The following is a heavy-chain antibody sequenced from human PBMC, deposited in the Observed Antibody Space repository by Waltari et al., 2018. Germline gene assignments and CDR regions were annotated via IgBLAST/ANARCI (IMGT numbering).Heavy chain of an antibody. CDR2: INHSGST. CDR1: GGSFSGYY. D-gene: IGHD3-10*01. Sequence: QVQLQQWGAGLLKPSETLSLTCAVYGGSFSGYYWSWIRQPPGKGLEWIGEINHSGSTNYNPSLKSRVTISVDTSKNQFSLKLSSVTAADTAVYYCATMMVQGGWAFDIWGQGTMVTVSS. V-gene: IGHV4-34*01. J-gene: IGHJ3*02. CDR3: ATMMVQGGWAFDI.